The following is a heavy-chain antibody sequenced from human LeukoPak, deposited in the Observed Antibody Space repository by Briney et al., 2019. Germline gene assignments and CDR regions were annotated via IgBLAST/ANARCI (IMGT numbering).Heavy chain of an antibody. J-gene: IGHJ4*02. D-gene: IGHD1-1*01. Sequence: ASVKLTFNSSAYTFSINGFCLMRDAPGQGLEWMGWINAYNGNTNYAQNLQGRVTMTTDTSTSTTYMELRSLRSDDTAVYYCARCQGTTLYFEFWGRGTWSPSPQ. CDR2: INAYNGNT. CDR3: ARCQGTTLYFEF. V-gene: IGHV1-18*01. CDR1: AYTFSING.